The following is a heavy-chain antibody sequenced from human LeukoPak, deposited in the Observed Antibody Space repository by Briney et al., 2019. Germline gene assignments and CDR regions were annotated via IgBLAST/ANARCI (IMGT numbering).Heavy chain of an antibody. D-gene: IGHD2-2*01. CDR2: ISAYNGNT. Sequence: GASVKVSCKASGYTFNSYGISWVRQAPGQGLEWMGWISAYNGNTNFAQKFQGRVTLTTDTFTSTAYMGLRSLRSDDTAVYYCARDRYCSTTSCGKLGWFDPWGQGSLVTVSS. CDR3: ARDRYCSTTSCGKLGWFDP. J-gene: IGHJ5*02. CDR1: GYTFNSYG. V-gene: IGHV1-18*01.